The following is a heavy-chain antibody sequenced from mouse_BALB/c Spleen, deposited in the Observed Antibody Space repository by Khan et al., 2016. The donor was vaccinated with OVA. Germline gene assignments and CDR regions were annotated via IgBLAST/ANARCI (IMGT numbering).Heavy chain of an antibody. CDR3: VRRRSSYGSNHYFDY. Sequence: EVELVESGGGLVRPGGSLKLSCAASGFSFSSYSMSWVRQTPEKRLEWVATISSGGSYTYYPDSVKGRFTISRDNAKNTLYLQMNSLKTEDTATYYCVRRRSSYGSNHYFDYWGQGTTLTVSS. J-gene: IGHJ2*01. CDR2: ISSGGSYT. D-gene: IGHD1-1*01. CDR1: GFSFSSYS. V-gene: IGHV5-6-4*01.